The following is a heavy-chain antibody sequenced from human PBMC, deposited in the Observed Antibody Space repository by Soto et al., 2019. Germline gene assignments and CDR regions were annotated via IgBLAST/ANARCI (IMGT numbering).Heavy chain of an antibody. D-gene: IGHD3-10*01. J-gene: IGHJ4*02. V-gene: IGHV4-31*03. CDR1: GGSISSGGYY. Sequence: NPSETLSLTCTVSGGSISSGGYYWSWIRQHPGKGLEWIGYIYYSGSTYYNPSLKSRVTISVDTSKNQFSLKLSSVTAADTAVYYCARANNPRITMVRGVTIDYWGQGTLVTVSS. CDR2: IYYSGST. CDR3: ARANNPRITMVRGVTIDY.